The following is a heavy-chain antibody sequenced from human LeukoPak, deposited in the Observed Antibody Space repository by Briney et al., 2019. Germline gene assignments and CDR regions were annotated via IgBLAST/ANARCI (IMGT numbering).Heavy chain of an antibody. CDR2: INPNSGGT. D-gene: IGHD6-19*01. J-gene: IGHJ6*02. V-gene: IGHV1-2*04. CDR1: GYTFTGYY. Sequence: ASVKVSCKASGYTFTGYYMHWVRQAPGQGLEWMGWINPNSGGTNYAQKFQGWVTMTRDTSISTAYMELSRLRSDDTAVYYCARDSSGSYYYYGMDVWGQGTTVTVSS. CDR3: ARDSSGSYYYYGMDV.